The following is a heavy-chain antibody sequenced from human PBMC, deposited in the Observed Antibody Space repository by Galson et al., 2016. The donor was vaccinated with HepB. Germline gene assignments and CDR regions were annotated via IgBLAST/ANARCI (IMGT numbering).Heavy chain of an antibody. Sequence: SLRLSCAASGFSFRSYSIHWVRQAPDRGLEWVAVISYDGSSQYYADSVKGRFTISRDNSENTLFLQMNSLRPEDTALYYCAKDVVTAAGTGNAFDFGGQGTTVTVS. CDR3: AKDVVTAAGTGNAFDF. J-gene: IGHJ3*01. V-gene: IGHV3-30*04. CDR1: GFSFRSYS. CDR2: ISYDGSSQ. D-gene: IGHD6-13*01.